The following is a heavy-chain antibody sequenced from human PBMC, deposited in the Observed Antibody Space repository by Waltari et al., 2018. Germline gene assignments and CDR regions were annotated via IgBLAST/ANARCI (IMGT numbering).Heavy chain of an antibody. J-gene: IGHJ4*02. CDR1: GYRFTSSW. V-gene: IGHV5-51*01. Sequence: EVQLVQSGAEVKKPGESLKISCKGSGYRFTSSWIGWVRQMPGKGLAWVGVIFPGDSDTRYSPSFQGQVTISADKSISAAYLQWSSLKASDTATYYCARRGDYFDYWGQGTLVTVSS. D-gene: IGHD3-10*01. CDR2: IFPGDSDT. CDR3: ARRGDYFDY.